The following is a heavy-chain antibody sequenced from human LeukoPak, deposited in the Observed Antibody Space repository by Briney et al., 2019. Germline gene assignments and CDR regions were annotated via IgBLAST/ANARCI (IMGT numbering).Heavy chain of an antibody. J-gene: IGHJ4*02. D-gene: IGHD4-23*01. V-gene: IGHV1-24*01. CDR3: ATAFPTVVTPFDY. Sequence: GASVKVSCKVSGYTLTELSMHWVRQAPGKGLEWMGGFDPEDGETIYAQKFQGRVTMNEDTSTDTAYMELSSLRSEDTAVYYCATAFPTVVTPFDYWGQGTLVTVSS. CDR1: GYTLTELS. CDR2: FDPEDGET.